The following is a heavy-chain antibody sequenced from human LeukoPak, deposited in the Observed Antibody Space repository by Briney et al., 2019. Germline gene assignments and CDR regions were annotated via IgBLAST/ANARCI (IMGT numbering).Heavy chain of an antibody. J-gene: IGHJ4*02. V-gene: IGHV3-48*03. CDR2: ISSSGKTI. CDR1: GFTFSSYE. Sequence: GGSLRLSCEASGFTFSSYEMNWVRQAPGKGLEWVSYISSSGKTIYYADPTKGRFTVSRDNAKNSLYLQMNSLRAEDTAVYYCATTSIAAAVPGCFDYWGQGTLVTVFS. CDR3: ATTSIAAAVPGCFDY. D-gene: IGHD6-13*01.